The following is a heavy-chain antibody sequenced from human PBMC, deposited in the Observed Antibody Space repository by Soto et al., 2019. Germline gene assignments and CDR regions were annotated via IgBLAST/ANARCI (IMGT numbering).Heavy chain of an antibody. Sequence: PGGSMRLSCAAAGFTFSSYSMSCVRQAPGKGLEWVSAISGSRGSTYYADSVKGRFTISRDNSKNTLYLQMNSLRAEDTAVYYCAKAPVSRGGGRNWFDPWGQGTLVTVSS. D-gene: IGHD3-10*01. V-gene: IGHV3-23*01. CDR3: AKAPVSRGGGRNWFDP. CDR2: ISGSRGST. J-gene: IGHJ5*01. CDR1: GFTFSSYS.